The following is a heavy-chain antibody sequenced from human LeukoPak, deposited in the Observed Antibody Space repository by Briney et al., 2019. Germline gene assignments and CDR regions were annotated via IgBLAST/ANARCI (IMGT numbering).Heavy chain of an antibody. D-gene: IGHD3-22*01. CDR1: GFTFSGST. CDR3: SSTLYFESSGYYDYHYGMDV. V-gene: IGHV3-73*01. CDR2: IRGKTNDYAT. Sequence: GGSLKLSCAASGFTFSGSTIHWVRQASGKGLEWVGRIRGKTNDYATGYGASVKGRVTISRDDSKKTAYLQMHSLKIEDTAVYYCSSTLYFESSGYYDYHYGMDVWGQGTTVTVS. J-gene: IGHJ6*02.